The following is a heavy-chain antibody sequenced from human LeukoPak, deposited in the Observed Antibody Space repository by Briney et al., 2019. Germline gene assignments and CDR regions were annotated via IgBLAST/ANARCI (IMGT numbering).Heavy chain of an antibody. D-gene: IGHD4-11*01. V-gene: IGHV3-48*03. CDR2: ISSSGSSK. CDR1: GFTFSSHE. J-gene: IGHJ3*02. CDR3: ARGGGNDYRYNAFDI. Sequence: PGGSLRLSCAASGFTFSSHEMNWVRQAPGKGLECVSYISSSGSSKCYADSVKGRFTISRDNAKNSLYLQMNSLRAEDTAVYYCARGGGNDYRYNAFDIWGQGTMVTVSS.